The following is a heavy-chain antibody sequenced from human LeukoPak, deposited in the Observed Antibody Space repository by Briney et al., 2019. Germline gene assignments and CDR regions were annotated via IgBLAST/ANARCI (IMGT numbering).Heavy chain of an antibody. Sequence: PGGSLRLSCAASGFIFSYYGMHWVRQAPGKGLEWVAYIQYDESNKQYGDSVKGRFTISRDNSKNSLYLQMNSLRPEDTAVYYCARDNYGIDYWGQGTLVTVSS. J-gene: IGHJ4*02. V-gene: IGHV3-30*02. D-gene: IGHD3-10*01. CDR3: ARDNYGIDY. CDR2: IQYDESNK. CDR1: GFIFSYYG.